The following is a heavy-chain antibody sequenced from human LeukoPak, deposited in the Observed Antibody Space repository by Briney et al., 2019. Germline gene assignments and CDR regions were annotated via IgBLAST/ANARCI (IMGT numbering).Heavy chain of an antibody. CDR3: AREGYSSNWYDY. CDR2: ISYTGST. D-gene: IGHD6-13*01. J-gene: IGHJ5*01. Sequence: PSETLSLTCTASGVTISSHDLPWIRQPPGKGLEWIGYISYTGSTNYNPSLKSRVTISVDTSKNQFSLKLRSVTAADTAVDYGAREGYSSNWYDYWGQGTLVTVSS. CDR1: GVTISSHD. V-gene: IGHV4-59*11.